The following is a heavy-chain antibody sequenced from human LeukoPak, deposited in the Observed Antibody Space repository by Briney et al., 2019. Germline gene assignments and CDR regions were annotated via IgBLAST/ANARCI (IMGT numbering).Heavy chain of an antibody. D-gene: IGHD3-10*01. V-gene: IGHV4-34*01. CDR2: INHSGST. CDR3: AGGTLVRGGQPPHFDY. J-gene: IGHJ4*02. Sequence: SETLSLTCAVYGGSFSGYYWSWIRQPPGKGLEWIGEINHSGSTNYNPSLKSRVTISVDTSKNQFSLKLSSVTAADTAVYYCAGGTLVRGGQPPHFDYWGQGTLVPV. CDR1: GGSFSGYY.